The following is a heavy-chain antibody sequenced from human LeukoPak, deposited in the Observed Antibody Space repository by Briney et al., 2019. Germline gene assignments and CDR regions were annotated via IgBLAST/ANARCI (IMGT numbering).Heavy chain of an antibody. Sequence: GGSLRLSCAASGFTFSSYSMNWVRQAPGKGLEWVSYISRSSSTIYYADSVKGRFTISRDNAKNSLYLQMNSLRAEDTAVYYCARFDLWEEGWYFDLWGRGTLVTVSS. CDR3: ARFDLWEEGWYFDL. CDR1: GFTFSSYS. D-gene: IGHD1-26*01. CDR2: ISRSSSTI. V-gene: IGHV3-48*01. J-gene: IGHJ2*01.